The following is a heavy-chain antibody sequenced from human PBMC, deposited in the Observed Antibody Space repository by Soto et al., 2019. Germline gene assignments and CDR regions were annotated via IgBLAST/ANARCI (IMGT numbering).Heavy chain of an antibody. D-gene: IGHD2-15*01. CDR3: ARAECSGGSCYSGWFDP. CDR1: GGSISSGDYY. CDR2: IYYSGST. V-gene: IGHV4-30-4*01. J-gene: IGHJ5*02. Sequence: QVQLQESGPGLVKPSQTLSLTCTVSGGSISSGDYYWSWIRQPPGKGLEWIGYIYYSGSTYYNPSLTSRATISVDTSKNQFPLKLSSVTAADTAVYYCARAECSGGSCYSGWFDPWGQGTLVTVSS.